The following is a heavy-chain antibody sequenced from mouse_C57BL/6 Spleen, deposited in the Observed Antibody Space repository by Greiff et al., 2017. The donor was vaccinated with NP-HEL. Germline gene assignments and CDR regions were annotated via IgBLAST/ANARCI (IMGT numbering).Heavy chain of an antibody. CDR3: ASGEVLRYYYAMDY. CDR2: IYPRDGST. V-gene: IGHV1-85*01. J-gene: IGHJ4*01. Sequence: QVQLQQSGPELVKPGASVKLSCKASGYTFTSYDINWVKQRPGQGLEWIGWIYPRDGSTKYNEKFKSKATLTVDKPSSTAYMQLSSLTSEDSAVYYCASGEVLRYYYAMDYWGQGTSVTVSS. CDR1: GYTFTSYD. D-gene: IGHD1-1*01.